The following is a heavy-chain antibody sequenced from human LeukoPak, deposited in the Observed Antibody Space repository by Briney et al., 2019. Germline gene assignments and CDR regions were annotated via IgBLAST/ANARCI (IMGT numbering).Heavy chain of an antibody. CDR3: GRGVTVTTPLGWFDP. Sequence: PAEPQSLTCTLSIDFISTYYGSWLPHPPGRALVGIGYIYYSGSINYIPSLQSRVTISVDTSKKQFSLKLSSVTAAGTAVYCCGRGVTVTTPLGWFDPWGQGNLVTVSS. CDR2: IYYSGSI. D-gene: IGHD4-17*01. CDR1: IDFISTYY. J-gene: IGHJ5*02. V-gene: IGHV4-59*01.